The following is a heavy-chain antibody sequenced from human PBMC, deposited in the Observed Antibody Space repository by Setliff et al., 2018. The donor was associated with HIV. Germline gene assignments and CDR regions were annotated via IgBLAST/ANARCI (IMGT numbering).Heavy chain of an antibody. V-gene: IGHV4-39*07. CDR2: IYYTGTT. D-gene: IGHD3-16*02. CDR3: ARRKSGSSYRFFNY. J-gene: IGHJ4*02. Sequence: PSETLSLTCAVSGSSLTSSSFYWGWIRQPPGKGLEWIGNIYYTGTTYYNSSLNSRVRISVDTSTNQFSLNLTSVTAADTAVYYCARRKSGSSYRFFNYWGLGSLVTVSS. CDR1: GSSLTSSSFY.